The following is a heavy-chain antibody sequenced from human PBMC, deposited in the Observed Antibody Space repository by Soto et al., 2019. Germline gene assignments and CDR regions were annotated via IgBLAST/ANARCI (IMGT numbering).Heavy chain of an antibody. CDR2: ISSDGSKK. J-gene: IGHJ4*02. CDR1: GFTFSNNG. Sequence: QVQLVESGGGVVQPGRSLRLSCVASGFTFSNNGIHWVRQAPGKGLEWVAVISSDGSKKYYADSVKGRFTISRDNSKNTLYLQMNSLRAEDTAAYYCAMDLYGGSSRFDSWGQGTLVTVSS. D-gene: IGHD2-15*01. V-gene: IGHV3-30*03. CDR3: AMDLYGGSSRFDS.